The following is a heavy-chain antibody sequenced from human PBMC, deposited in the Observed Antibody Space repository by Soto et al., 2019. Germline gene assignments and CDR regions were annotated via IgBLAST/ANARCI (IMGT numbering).Heavy chain of an antibody. CDR1: GGSISSSSYF. V-gene: IGHV4-61*05. J-gene: IGHJ3*02. D-gene: IGHD3-10*01. CDR2: IYYSGST. Sequence: PSETLSLTCIVSGGSISSSSYFWGWIRQPPGKGLEWIGYIYYSGSTNYNPSLKSRVTTSVDTSKNQFSLKLSSVTAADTAVYYCARVWGGAFDIWGQGTMVTV. CDR3: ARVWGGAFDI.